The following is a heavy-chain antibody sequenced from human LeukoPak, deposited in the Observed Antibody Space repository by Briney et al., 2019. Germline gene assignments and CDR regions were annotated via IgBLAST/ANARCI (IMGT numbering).Heavy chain of an antibody. D-gene: IGHD6-19*01. Sequence: GGSLRLSCAASGFTFSSYWMSWVRQAPGKGLEWVANIKQDGSEKYYVDSVKGRFTISRDNAKNSLYLQMNSLRAVDTAVYYCARGTTIAVAGIHFDYWGQGTLVTVSS. V-gene: IGHV3-7*01. CDR3: ARGTTIAVAGIHFDY. J-gene: IGHJ4*02. CDR1: GFTFSSYW. CDR2: IKQDGSEK.